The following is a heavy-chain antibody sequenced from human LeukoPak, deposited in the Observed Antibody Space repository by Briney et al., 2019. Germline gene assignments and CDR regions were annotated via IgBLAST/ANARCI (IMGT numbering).Heavy chain of an antibody. CDR2: INHSGST. CDR3: TAEKNGSPHY. D-gene: IGHD2-8*01. CDR1: GGSFSGYY. Sequence: SETLSLTCAVYGGSFSGYYWSWIGQPPGKGLEWIGEINHSGSTNYNPSLKSRVTISVDTSKNEFFLTMTSVTAADTAVYFCTAEKNGSPHYWGQGTQVTVSS. J-gene: IGHJ4*02. V-gene: IGHV4-34*01.